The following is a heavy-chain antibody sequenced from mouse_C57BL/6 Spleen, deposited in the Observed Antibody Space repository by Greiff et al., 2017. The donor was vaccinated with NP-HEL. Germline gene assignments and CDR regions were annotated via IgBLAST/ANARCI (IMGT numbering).Heavy chain of an antibody. V-gene: IGHV1-15*01. CDR3: TRSIDGYFFDY. J-gene: IGHJ2*01. CDR2: IDPETGGT. Sequence: VKLMESGAELVRPGASVTLSCKASGYTFTDYEMHWVKQTPVHGLEWIGAIDPETGGTAYNQKFKGKAILTADKSSSTAYMELRSLTSEDSAVYYCTRSIDGYFFDYWGQGTTLTVSS. CDR1: GYTFTDYE. D-gene: IGHD2-3*01.